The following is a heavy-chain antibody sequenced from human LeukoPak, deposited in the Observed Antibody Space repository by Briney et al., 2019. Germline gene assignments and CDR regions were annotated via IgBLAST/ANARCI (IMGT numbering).Heavy chain of an antibody. CDR2: ISYDGSNK. J-gene: IGHJ4*02. V-gene: IGHV3-30*03. CDR3: ARNQEIDYYDSSGFYWGVEY. CDR1: GFTFSSYG. D-gene: IGHD3-22*01. Sequence: GGSLRLSCAASGFTFSSYGMHWVRQAPGKGLEWVAFISYDGSNKYYADSVKGRFTISRDNSKNTLYLQMDGLRAEDTAVYYCARNQEIDYYDSSGFYWGVEYWGQGTLVTVSS.